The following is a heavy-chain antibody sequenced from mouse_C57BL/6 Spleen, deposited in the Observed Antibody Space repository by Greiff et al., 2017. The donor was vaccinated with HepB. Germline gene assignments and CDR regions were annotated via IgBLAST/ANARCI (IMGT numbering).Heavy chain of an antibody. CDR2: IWSGGST. CDR1: GFSLTSYG. V-gene: IGHV2-4*01. J-gene: IGHJ4*01. D-gene: IGHD2-2*01. Sequence: VHLVESGPGLVQPSQSLSITCTVSGFSLTSYGVHWVRQPPGKGLEWLGVIWSGGSTDYNAAFISRLSISKDNSKSQVFFKMNSLQADDTAIYYCAKNMVTTNYAMDYWGQGTSVTVSS. CDR3: AKNMVTTNYAMDY.